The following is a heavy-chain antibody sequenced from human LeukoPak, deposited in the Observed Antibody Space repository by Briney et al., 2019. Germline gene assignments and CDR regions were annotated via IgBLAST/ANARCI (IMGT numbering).Heavy chain of an antibody. CDR2: IIPIFGTA. D-gene: IGHD1-1*01. CDR1: GGTFSSYA. J-gene: IGHJ4*02. V-gene: IGHV1-69*13. CDR3: ARDRVTGTTWYY. Sequence: ASVKVSCKASGGTFSSYAISWVRQAPGQGLEWMGGIIPIFGTANYAQKFQGRVTITADESTSTAYMELSSLRSEDTAVYYCARDRVTGTTWYYWGQGTLVTVSS.